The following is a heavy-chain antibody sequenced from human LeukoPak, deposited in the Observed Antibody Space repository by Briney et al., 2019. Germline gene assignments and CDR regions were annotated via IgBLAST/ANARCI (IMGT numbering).Heavy chain of an antibody. CDR2: IRYDGSNK. CDR3: AKDLGMSSTSPQGY. V-gene: IGHV3-30*02. CDR1: GFTFSSYG. J-gene: IGHJ4*02. D-gene: IGHD2-2*01. Sequence: PGGSLRLSCAASGFTFSSYGMHWVRQAPGKGLEWVAFIRYDGSNKYYADSVKGRFTISRDNSKNTLYLQMNSLRAEDTAVYYCAKDLGMSSTSPQGYWGQGTLVTVSS.